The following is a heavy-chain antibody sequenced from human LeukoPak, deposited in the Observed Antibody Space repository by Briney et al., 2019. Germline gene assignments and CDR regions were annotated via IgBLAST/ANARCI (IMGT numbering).Heavy chain of an antibody. CDR2: VNTDGSGT. V-gene: IGHV3-74*01. CDR1: GFTFSTYW. D-gene: IGHD2-2*01. Sequence: GGSLRLSCAAPGFTFSTYWMHWVRQAPGKGLVWVAHVNTDGSGTVYADSVKGRFTISRDNPKNTMYLQMNSLRSEDTAVYYCARGDCTSTSCFILDYWGQGTLVTVSS. J-gene: IGHJ4*02. CDR3: ARGDCTSTSCFILDY.